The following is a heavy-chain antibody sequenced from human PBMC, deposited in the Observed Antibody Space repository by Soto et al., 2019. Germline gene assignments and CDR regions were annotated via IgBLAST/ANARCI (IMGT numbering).Heavy chain of an antibody. Sequence: GGSLRLSCTASGFTFGDYAMSWFRQAPGKGLEWVGFIRSKAYGGTTEYAASVKGRFTISRDDSKSIAYLQMNSLKTEDTAVYYCTREGGSGSYSSLPFDYWGQGTLVTVSS. CDR1: GFTFGDYA. D-gene: IGHD3-10*01. J-gene: IGHJ4*02. CDR2: IRSKAYGGTT. CDR3: TREGGSGSYSSLPFDY. V-gene: IGHV3-49*03.